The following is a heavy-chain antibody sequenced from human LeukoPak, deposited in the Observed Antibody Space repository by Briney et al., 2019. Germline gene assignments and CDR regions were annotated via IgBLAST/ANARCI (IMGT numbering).Heavy chain of an antibody. J-gene: IGHJ4*02. CDR1: GGSFSGYY. Sequence: PSETLSLTCAVYGGSFSGYYWSWIRQPPGKGLEWIGEINHSGSTNYNPSLKSRVTISVDTSKNQFSLELSSVTAADTAVYYCARAPALGYCSSTSCYRGGFDYWGQGTLVTVSS. D-gene: IGHD2-2*02. V-gene: IGHV4-34*01. CDR3: ARAPALGYCSSTSCYRGGFDY. CDR2: INHSGST.